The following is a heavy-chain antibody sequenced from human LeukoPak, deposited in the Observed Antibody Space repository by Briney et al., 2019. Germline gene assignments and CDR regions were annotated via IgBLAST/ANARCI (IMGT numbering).Heavy chain of an antibody. D-gene: IGHD3-3*01. V-gene: IGHV1-2*02. CDR1: GYTFTGYY. J-gene: IGHJ5*02. CDR2: INPNSGGT. Sequence: EASVKDSCKASGYTFTGYYMHWVRPAPGQGLEWMGWINPNSGGTNYAQKFQGRVTMTRDTSISTAYMELSRLRSDDTAVYYCARDRANLEWTNWFDPWGQGTLVTVSS. CDR3: ARDRANLEWTNWFDP.